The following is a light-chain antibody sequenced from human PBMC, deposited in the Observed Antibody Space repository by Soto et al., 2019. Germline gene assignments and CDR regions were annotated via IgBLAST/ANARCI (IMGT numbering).Light chain of an antibody. V-gene: IGKV3-15*01. CDR1: QSVSSN. Sequence: EIVMTQCPATRYVSPGERVTIACRASQSVSSNLAWYQQRTGQAPRILIYGASTRDTGIPARFSGSGSWTEFTLTISRLQSEDVAVYYCQHYGSSPRTFGQGTKVDIK. CDR3: QHYGSSPRT. J-gene: IGKJ1*01. CDR2: GAS.